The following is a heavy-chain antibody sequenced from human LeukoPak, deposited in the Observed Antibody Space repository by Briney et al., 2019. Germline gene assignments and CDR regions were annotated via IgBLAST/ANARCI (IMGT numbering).Heavy chain of an antibody. CDR2: IYPGESDT. D-gene: IGHD2-15*01. J-gene: IGHJ5*02. V-gene: IGHV5-51*01. Sequence: GESLKICCKGSGYSFTSYWIGWVRQMPGKGLEGMGVIYPGESDTGYSPSFQGQVTFSADKSISTAYLQWSSLKASDTAMYYCARLFVVVVAATPGGHWFDPWGQGTLVTVSS. CDR1: GYSFTSYW. CDR3: ARLFVVVVAATPGGHWFDP.